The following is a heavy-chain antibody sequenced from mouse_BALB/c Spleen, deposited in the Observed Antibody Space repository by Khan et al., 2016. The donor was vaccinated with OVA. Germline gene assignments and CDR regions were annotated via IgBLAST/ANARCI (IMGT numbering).Heavy chain of an antibody. CDR3: ARGNYYGYTMDY. CDR1: GYSITSNYA. D-gene: IGHD1-1*01. J-gene: IGHJ4*01. Sequence: EVQLQESGPGLVKPSQSLSLTCTVTGYSITSNYAWNWIRQFPGNKLEWMGYISYSGLTSYNPSPKSRISITLDNSQNQFFLQLNSVTTEDTATYYCARGNYYGYTMDYWGQGTSVTVSS. CDR2: ISYSGLT. V-gene: IGHV3-2*02.